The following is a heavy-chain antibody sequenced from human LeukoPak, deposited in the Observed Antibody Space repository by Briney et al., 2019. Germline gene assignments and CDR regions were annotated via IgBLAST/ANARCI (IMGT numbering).Heavy chain of an antibody. V-gene: IGHV4-61*01. Sequence: PSETLSLTCTVSGDSISSGSYYWSWIRQPPGKGLEWIGYIYYSGSTNYNPSLKSRVTISVDTSKNQFSLKLSSVTAADTAVYYCARDRNWKGAFDYWGQGTLVTVSS. CDR1: GDSISSGSYY. CDR2: IYYSGST. J-gene: IGHJ4*02. CDR3: ARDRNWKGAFDY. D-gene: IGHD1-1*01.